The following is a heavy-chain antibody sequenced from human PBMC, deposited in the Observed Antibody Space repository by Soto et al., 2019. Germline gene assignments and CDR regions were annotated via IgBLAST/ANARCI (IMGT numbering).Heavy chain of an antibody. CDR1: GGSFSRYY. CDR2: INHSGST. J-gene: IGHJ4*02. V-gene: IGHV4-34*01. Sequence: QVQLPQWGAGLLKPSETLSLTCAVYGGSFSRYYWSWIRQPPGKGLAWIGEINHSGSTHYHPSLRSRVTISADTSKNQFSLKVSSVTAADTAVYYCARGRDYDYVWGSYRYDLDWWGQGTLVIVSS. CDR3: ARGRDYDYVWGSYRYDLDW. D-gene: IGHD3-16*02.